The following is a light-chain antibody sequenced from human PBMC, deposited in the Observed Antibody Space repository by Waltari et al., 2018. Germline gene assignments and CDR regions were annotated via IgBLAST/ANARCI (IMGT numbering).Light chain of an antibody. CDR3: QSYDSSLSGVV. J-gene: IGLJ2*01. CDR1: SSNIGAGYD. Sequence: QSVLTQPPPVSAAPGQRVTISCTGSSSNIGAGYDVQWYQHPPGAAPEPLIYATTNRPSGVPVRISASKSGTSASLAITGRQAADEAVYYCQSYDSSLSGVVFGGGTKLTVL. V-gene: IGLV1-40*01. CDR2: ATT.